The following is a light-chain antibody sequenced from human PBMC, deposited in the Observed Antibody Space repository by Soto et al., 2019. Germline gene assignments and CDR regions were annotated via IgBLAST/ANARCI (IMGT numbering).Light chain of an antibody. CDR2: EVT. J-gene: IGLJ2*01. Sequence: QSALTQPPSASGSPGQSVTISCTGTSSDVGGYNYVSWYQQHPGKAPKLMIYEVTKRPSGAPDRFSGSKSDNTASLTVSGLQAEDEADYYCSSYAGSNNVVFGGGTKLTVL. CDR1: SSDVGGYNY. V-gene: IGLV2-8*01. CDR3: SSYAGSNNVV.